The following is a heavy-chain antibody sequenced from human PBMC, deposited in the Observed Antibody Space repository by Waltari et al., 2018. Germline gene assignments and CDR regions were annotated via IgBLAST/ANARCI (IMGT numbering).Heavy chain of an antibody. CDR3: ARGWGDYFDY. J-gene: IGHJ4*02. Sequence: QGQLQESGPGLVKRSQTLSLPCTVPGVSTSSGSYDWSWIRQPAGKGLEWIGRIYTSGSTNYNPSLKSRVTISVDTSKNQFSLKLSSVTAADTAVYYCARGWGDYFDYWGQGTLVTVSS. V-gene: IGHV4-61*02. CDR1: GVSTSSGSYD. D-gene: IGHD3-16*01. CDR2: IYTSGST.